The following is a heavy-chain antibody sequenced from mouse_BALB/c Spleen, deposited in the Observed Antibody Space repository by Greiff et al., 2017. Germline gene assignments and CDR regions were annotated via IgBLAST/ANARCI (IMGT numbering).Heavy chain of an antibody. J-gene: IGHJ2*01. D-gene: IGHD1-2*01. V-gene: IGHV5-6-5*01. CDR2: ISSGGST. CDR1: GFTFSSYA. Sequence: DVHLVESGGGLVKPGGSLKLSCAASGFTFSSYAMSWVRQTPEKRLEWVASISSGGSTYYPDSVKGRFTISRDNARNILYLQMSSLRSEDTAMYYCARAITTAEDYWGQGTTLTVSS. CDR3: ARAITTAEDY.